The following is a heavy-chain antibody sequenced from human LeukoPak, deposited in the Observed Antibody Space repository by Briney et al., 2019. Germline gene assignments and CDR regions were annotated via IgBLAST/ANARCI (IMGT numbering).Heavy chain of an antibody. V-gene: IGHV2-5*02. CDR3: AHSIDGYNFIDY. D-gene: IGHD5-24*01. J-gene: IGHJ4*02. CDR1: GFFLSTSGVG. Sequence: SGPTLSKPTPTLTLTCTFSGFFLSTSGVGVGWIRQPPGKALEWLVLIYWDDDKRYRPSLKSRLTITNDTSKTQLVLTMTNMDTVDRATYYCAHSIDGYNFIDYWGQGTLVTVSS. CDR2: IYWDDDK.